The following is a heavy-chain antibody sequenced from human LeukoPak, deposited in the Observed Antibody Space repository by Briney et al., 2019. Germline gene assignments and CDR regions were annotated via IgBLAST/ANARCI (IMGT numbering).Heavy chain of an antibody. D-gene: IGHD4-23*01. V-gene: IGHV1-18*01. CDR3: ATLYWVVTIRAFQH. CDR2: ISAYNGNT. J-gene: IGHJ1*01. CDR1: GYTFTSYG. Sequence: ASVKVSCKASGYTFTSYGISWVRQAPGQGLEWMGWISAYNGNTNYAQKFQGRVTMTEDTSTVTAYMELSSLRSEDTAVYYCATLYWVVTIRAFQHWGQGTLVTVSS.